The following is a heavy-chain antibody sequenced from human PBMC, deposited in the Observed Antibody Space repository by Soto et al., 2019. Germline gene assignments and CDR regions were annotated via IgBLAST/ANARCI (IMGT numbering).Heavy chain of an antibody. D-gene: IGHD6-13*01. CDR2: INAGNGNT. J-gene: IGHJ4*02. V-gene: IGHV1-3*01. CDR3: AREDSSSWSPTDY. CDR1: GYTFTSYA. Sequence: ASVKVSCKASGYTFTSYAMHWVRQAPGQRLEWMGWINAGNGNTKYSQKFQGRVTITRDTSASTAYMELSSLRSEDTAVYYCAREDSSSWSPTDYWGQGTLVTVSS.